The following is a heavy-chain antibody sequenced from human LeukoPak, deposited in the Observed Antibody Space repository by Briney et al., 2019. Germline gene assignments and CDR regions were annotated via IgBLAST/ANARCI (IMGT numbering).Heavy chain of an antibody. CDR3: ARHGHQHLAYHYFDP. CDR1: GDSISNYY. V-gene: IGHV4-59*08. J-gene: IGHJ5*02. CDR2: VYYSVNT. D-gene: IGHD6-13*01. Sequence: SETLSLTCTVSGDSISNYYWSWIRQPPGKELEWIAYVYYSVNTNYNPSLQSRVTISIDTSKNQISLKLTSVSAADTAVYHCARHGHQHLAYHYFDPWGQGTLVTVPS.